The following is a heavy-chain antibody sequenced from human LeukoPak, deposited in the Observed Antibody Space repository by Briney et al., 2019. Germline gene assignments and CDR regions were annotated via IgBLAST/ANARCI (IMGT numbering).Heavy chain of an antibody. CDR1: GFTFSSYS. CDR2: ISSSSSTI. CDR3: ARSGDIVVVVAATYFDY. D-gene: IGHD2-15*01. V-gene: IGHV3-48*01. Sequence: GGSLRLSCAASGFTFSSYSMNWVRQAPGKGLEWVSYISSSSSTIYYADSVKGRFTISRDNAKNSLYLQMNSLRAEDTAVYYCARSGDIVVVVAATYFDYWGQGTLVTVSS. J-gene: IGHJ4*02.